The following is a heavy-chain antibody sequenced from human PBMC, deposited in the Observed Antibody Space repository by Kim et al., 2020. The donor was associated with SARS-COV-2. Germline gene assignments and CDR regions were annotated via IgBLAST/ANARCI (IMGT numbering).Heavy chain of an antibody. Sequence: YYAESVKGRFTISRENSKNTLYLQMNSLRAEDTAVYYCAKVGPTVGDFDYWGQGTLVTVSS. D-gene: IGHD1-26*01. CDR3: AKVGPTVGDFDY. V-gene: IGHV3-23*01. J-gene: IGHJ4*02.